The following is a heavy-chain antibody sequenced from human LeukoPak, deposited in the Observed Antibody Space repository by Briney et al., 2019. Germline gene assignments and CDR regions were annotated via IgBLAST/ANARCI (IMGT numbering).Heavy chain of an antibody. J-gene: IGHJ4*02. V-gene: IGHV3-74*01. CDR2: INSGGSST. Sequence: PGGSLRLSCAASGFTFSSYWMHWVRQAPGKGLVWVSRINSGGSSTSYADSVKGRFTISRDNAKNTLYLQMNSLRAEDTAVYYCARDITYCGGDCYFDYWGQGTLVTVSS. CDR1: GFTFSSYW. D-gene: IGHD2-21*02. CDR3: ARDITYCGGDCYFDY.